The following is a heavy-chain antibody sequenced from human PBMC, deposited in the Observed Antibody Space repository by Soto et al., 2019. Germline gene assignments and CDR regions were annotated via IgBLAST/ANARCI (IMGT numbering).Heavy chain of an antibody. Sequence: KASETLSLTCAVSGGSISSSNWWSWVRQPPGKGLEWIGEIYHSGSTNYNPSLKSRVTISVDKSKNQFSLKLSSVTAADTAVYYCARDMKRYDSSGYYLFDYWGQGTLVTVSS. CDR3: ARDMKRYDSSGYYLFDY. V-gene: IGHV4-4*02. CDR2: IYHSGST. D-gene: IGHD3-22*01. CDR1: GGSISSSNW. J-gene: IGHJ4*02.